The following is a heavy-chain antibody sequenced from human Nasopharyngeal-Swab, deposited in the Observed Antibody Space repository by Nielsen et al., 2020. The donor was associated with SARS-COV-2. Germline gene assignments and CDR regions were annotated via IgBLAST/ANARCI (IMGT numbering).Heavy chain of an antibody. V-gene: IGHV3-23*01. J-gene: IGHJ4*02. Sequence: GESLKISCAASGFTFSSYAMSWVRQAPGKGLEWVSAISGSGGSTYYADSVKGRFTISRDNSKNTLYLQMNSLRAEDTAVYYCAKYEYLLVGATFGYWGQGTLVTVSS. CDR1: GFTFSSYA. CDR3: AKYEYLLVGATFGY. CDR2: ISGSGGST. D-gene: IGHD1-26*01.